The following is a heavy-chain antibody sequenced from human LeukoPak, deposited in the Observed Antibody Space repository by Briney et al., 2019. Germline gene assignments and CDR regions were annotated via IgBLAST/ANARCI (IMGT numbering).Heavy chain of an antibody. CDR2: IIPIFGTA. Sequence: ASVKVSCKASGGTFSSYAISWVRPAPGQGLEWMGGIIPIFGTANYAQKFQGRVTITTDESTSTAYMELSSLRSEDTAVYYCARGPGGYYYYYYMDVWGKGTTVTVSS. J-gene: IGHJ6*03. V-gene: IGHV1-69*05. CDR3: ARGPGGYYYYYYMDV. D-gene: IGHD3-10*01. CDR1: GGTFSSYA.